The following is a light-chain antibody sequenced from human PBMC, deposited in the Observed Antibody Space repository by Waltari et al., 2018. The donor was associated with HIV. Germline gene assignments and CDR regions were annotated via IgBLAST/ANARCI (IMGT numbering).Light chain of an antibody. CDR3: AAWDDSLNVLV. CDR2: CNE. CDR1: SSYLGRKP. V-gene: IGLV1-44*01. J-gene: IGLJ3*02. Sequence: QSVLTQPPSASGTPGHMVTISCSGGSSYLGRKPVDWYQQLPGTAPNLLMYCNEQRPYEIPDRFSGSKSGSSASLAISGLQSEDEADYYCAAWDDSLNVLVFGGGTKLTV.